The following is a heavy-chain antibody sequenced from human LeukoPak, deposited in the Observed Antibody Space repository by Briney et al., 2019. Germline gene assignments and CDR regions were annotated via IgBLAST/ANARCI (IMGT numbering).Heavy chain of an antibody. V-gene: IGHV1-69*04. D-gene: IGHD6-19*01. CDR2: IIPILGIA. Sequence: SVKVSCKASGGTFSSYAISWVRQAPGQGLEWMGRIIPILGIANYAQKFQGRVTITADKSTSTAYMELSSLRSEDTAVYYCARDGVATISSGIAVAEYNWFDPWGQGTLVTVSS. CDR1: GGTFSSYA. CDR3: ARDGVATISSGIAVAEYNWFDP. J-gene: IGHJ5*02.